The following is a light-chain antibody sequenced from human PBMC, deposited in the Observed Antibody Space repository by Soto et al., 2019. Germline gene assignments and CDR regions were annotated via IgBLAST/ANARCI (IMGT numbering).Light chain of an antibody. CDR1: SSDIGGHDD. Sequence: QSVLTQPASVSGSPGQSITISCTGTSSDIGGHDDVSWYQQHPGKVPKLLIYGVTDRPSGVSNRFSGSKSRNVGSLTISGLQAEDEADYYCCSYTSDLTPYVFGTGTQLTVL. V-gene: IGLV2-14*03. CDR3: CSYTSDLTPYV. CDR2: GVT. J-gene: IGLJ1*01.